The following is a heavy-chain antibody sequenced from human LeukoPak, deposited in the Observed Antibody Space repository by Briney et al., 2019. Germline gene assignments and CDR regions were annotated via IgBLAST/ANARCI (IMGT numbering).Heavy chain of an antibody. CDR3: ARSDYYDSSGYYPAAYYFDY. Sequence: GGSLRLSCAASGFTFSSYGMSWVRQAPGKGLEWVSYISSSGSTIYYADSVKGRFTISRDNAKNSLYLQMNSLRAEDTAVYYCARSDYYDSSGYYPAAYYFDYWGQGTLVTVSS. J-gene: IGHJ4*02. CDR1: GFTFSSYG. D-gene: IGHD3-22*01. CDR2: ISSSGSTI. V-gene: IGHV3-48*04.